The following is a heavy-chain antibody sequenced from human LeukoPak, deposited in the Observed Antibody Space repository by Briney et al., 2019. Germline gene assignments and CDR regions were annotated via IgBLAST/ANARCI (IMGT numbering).Heavy chain of an antibody. CDR2: INHSGST. CDR1: GGSFSGYY. CDR3: ARASDYAQDNWFDP. Sequence: SETLSLTCAVYGGSFSGYYWSWIRQPPGKGLEWIGEINHSGSTNYNPSLKSRVTISVDTSKNQFSLKLSSVTGADTAVYYCARASDYAQDNWFDPWGQGTLVTVSS. D-gene: IGHD4-17*01. J-gene: IGHJ5*02. V-gene: IGHV4-34*01.